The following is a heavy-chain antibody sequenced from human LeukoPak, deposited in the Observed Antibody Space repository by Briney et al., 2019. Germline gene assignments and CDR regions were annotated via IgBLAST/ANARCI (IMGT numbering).Heavy chain of an antibody. V-gene: IGHV1-69*04. CDR3: ARDGSYFASSSYLDYGMDI. J-gene: IGHJ6*02. D-gene: IGHD3-10*01. Sequence: SPKVSSKASGGTFTIYGFTCVRQAPGQGLEWMGTIIPILGVTNYAQKFQGRVTITADKSTSTAYMELSSLRSEDTALYFCARDGSYFASSSYLDYGMDIWGQGTTVTVSS. CDR2: IIPILGVT. CDR1: GGTFTIYG.